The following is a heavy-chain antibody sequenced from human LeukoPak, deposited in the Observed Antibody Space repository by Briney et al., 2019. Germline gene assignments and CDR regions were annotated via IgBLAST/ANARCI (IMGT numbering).Heavy chain of an antibody. J-gene: IGHJ5*02. V-gene: IGHV4-59*01. CDR2: IYYSGST. CDR1: GGSISSYY. D-gene: IGHD3-3*01. Sequence: SETLSLTCTVSGGSISSYYWSWIRQPPGKGLEWIGYIYYSGSTNYNPSLKSRVTISVDTSKNQFSLKLSSVTAAGTAVYYCARSPRYYDFWSGPRVSWFDPWGQGTLVTVSS. CDR3: ARSPRYYDFWSGPRVSWFDP.